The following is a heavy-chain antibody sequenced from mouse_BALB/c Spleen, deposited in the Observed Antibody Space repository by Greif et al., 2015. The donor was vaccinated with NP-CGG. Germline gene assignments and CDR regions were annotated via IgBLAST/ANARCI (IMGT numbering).Heavy chain of an antibody. CDR3: ARDWYFDY. CDR1: GYTFTSSW. CDR2: IHPNSGNT. V-gene: IGHV1S130*01. D-gene: IGHD4-1*01. J-gene: IGHJ2*01. Sequence: VQLQQSGSVLVRPGASVKLSCKASGYTFTSSWMHWAKQRPGQGLEWIGEIHPNSGNTNYNEKFKGKATLTVDTSSSTAYVDLRSLTSEDSAVYYWARDWYFDYWGQGTTLTVSS.